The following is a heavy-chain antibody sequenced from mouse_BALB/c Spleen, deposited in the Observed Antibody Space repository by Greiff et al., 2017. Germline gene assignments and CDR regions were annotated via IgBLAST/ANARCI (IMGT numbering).Heavy chain of an antibody. CDR3: ARITTVVAGDY. Sequence: EVKLMESGGGLVKPGGSLKLSCAASGFTFSDYYMYWVRQTPEKRLEWVATISDGGSYTYYPDSVKGRFTISRDNAKNNLYLQMSSLKSEDTAMYYCARITTVVAGDYWGQGTTLTVSS. CDR2: ISDGGSYT. D-gene: IGHD1-1*01. J-gene: IGHJ2*01. V-gene: IGHV5-4*02. CDR1: GFTFSDYY.